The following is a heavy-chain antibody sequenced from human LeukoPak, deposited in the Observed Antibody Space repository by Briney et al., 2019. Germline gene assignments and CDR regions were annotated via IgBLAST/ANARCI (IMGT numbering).Heavy chain of an antibody. CDR1: GFTFSSYA. CDR2: ISSSGSTI. V-gene: IGHV3-11*04. D-gene: IGHD2-15*01. CDR3: ARAAKWSNAFDI. Sequence: GGSLRLSCAASGFTFSSYAMSWIRQALGKGLEWVSYISSSGSTIYYADSVKGRFTISRDNAKNSLYLQMNSLRAEDTAVYYCARAAKWSNAFDIWGQGTMVTVSS. J-gene: IGHJ3*02.